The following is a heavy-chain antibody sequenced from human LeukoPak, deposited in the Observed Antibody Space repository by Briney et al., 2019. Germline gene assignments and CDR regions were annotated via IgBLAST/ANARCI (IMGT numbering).Heavy chain of an antibody. CDR2: ISAYNGNT. CDR3: ARDMALWYPVGD. Sequence: ASVKVSCKASGYTFTSYGISWVRQAPGQGLEWMGWISAYNGNTNYAQKLQGRVTMTTDTSTSTAYMELRSLRSDDSAVCYCARDMALWYPVGDWGQGTLVTVSS. CDR1: GYTFTSYG. D-gene: IGHD6-13*01. J-gene: IGHJ4*02. V-gene: IGHV1-18*01.